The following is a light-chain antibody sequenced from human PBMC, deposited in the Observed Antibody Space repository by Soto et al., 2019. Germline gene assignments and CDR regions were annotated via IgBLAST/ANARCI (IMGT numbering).Light chain of an antibody. CDR2: DVT. Sequence: QSVLTQPRSVSGSPGQSVTISCTGTSSDVGGYNSVSWYQQYPGKAPKLMIYDVTKRPSGVPDRFSASKSGNTASLTISGLQAEDEADFYCCSYASSDAYVFGTGTKLTVL. V-gene: IGLV2-11*01. CDR3: CSYASSDAYV. CDR1: SSDVGGYNS. J-gene: IGLJ1*01.